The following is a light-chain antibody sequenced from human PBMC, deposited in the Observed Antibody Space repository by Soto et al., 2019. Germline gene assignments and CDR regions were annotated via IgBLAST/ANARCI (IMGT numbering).Light chain of an antibody. V-gene: IGLV2-23*01. CDR1: SSTVGSYDL. CDR3: PSYAGRSSYV. J-gene: IGLJ1*01. Sequence: QSALTQPSSVSGSPGQSITIPCSGSSSTVGSYDLVSWYQHLPGKAPRLMIYEDSKRPSGVSDRFSGSKSGNTASLNISGLRAEDEADYYCPSYAGRSSYVFGTGTKVTVL. CDR2: EDS.